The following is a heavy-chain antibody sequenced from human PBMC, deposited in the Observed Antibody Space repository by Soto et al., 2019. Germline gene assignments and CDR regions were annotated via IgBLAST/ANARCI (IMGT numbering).Heavy chain of an antibody. Sequence: QVQLVESGGGVVQPGRSLRLSCAASGFTFSSYAMHWVRQAPGKGLEWVAVISYDGSNKYYADSVKGRFTISRDNSKNTLYLQMNSLSLEDTAVYYCARPLWIDDYNWGYFDLWGSGTLVTVSS. J-gene: IGHJ2*01. CDR2: ISYDGSNK. V-gene: IGHV3-30-3*01. CDR1: GFTFSSYA. D-gene: IGHD4-4*01. CDR3: ARPLWIDDYNWGYFDL.